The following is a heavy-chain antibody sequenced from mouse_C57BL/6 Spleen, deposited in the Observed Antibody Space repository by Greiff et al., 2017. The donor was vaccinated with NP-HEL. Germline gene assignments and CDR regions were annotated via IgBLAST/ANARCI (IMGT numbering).Heavy chain of an antibody. CDR1: GFTFSSYA. V-gene: IGHV5-4*01. CDR2: ISDGGSYT. Sequence: EVQRVESGGGLVKPGGSLKLSCAASGFTFSSYAMSWVRQTPEKRLEWVATISDGGSYTYYPDNVKGRFTISRDNAKNNLYLQMSHLKSEDTAMYYCAREESDYWGQGTLVTVSA. CDR3: AREESDY. J-gene: IGHJ3*01. D-gene: IGHD6-2*01.